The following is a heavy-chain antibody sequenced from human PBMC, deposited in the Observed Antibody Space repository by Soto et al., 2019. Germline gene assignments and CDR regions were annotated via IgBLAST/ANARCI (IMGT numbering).Heavy chain of an antibody. Sequence: QVQLQQWGAGLLKPSETLSLTCAVYGGSFSGYYWSWIRQPPGKGLEWIGEINHSGSTNYNPSLKSRVTISVDTSKNQFSLKLSSVTAADTAVYYCATGKDIVVVPAAKGAFFDYWGQGTLFTVSS. D-gene: IGHD2-2*01. J-gene: IGHJ4*02. V-gene: IGHV4-34*01. CDR3: ATGKDIVVVPAAKGAFFDY. CDR2: INHSGST. CDR1: GGSFSGYY.